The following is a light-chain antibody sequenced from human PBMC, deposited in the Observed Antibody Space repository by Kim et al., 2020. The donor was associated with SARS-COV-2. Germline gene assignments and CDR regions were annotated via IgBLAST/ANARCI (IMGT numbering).Light chain of an antibody. Sequence: GDRATIPCRASQSIRSWLAWYQQKPGKAPKVLIYDASSLESGVPSRFSCSGSGTEFTLTISSLQPDDFATYYCQQYNSHSPSWTFGQGTKVDIK. CDR3: QQYNSHSPSWT. CDR2: DAS. V-gene: IGKV1-5*01. CDR1: QSIRSW. J-gene: IGKJ1*01.